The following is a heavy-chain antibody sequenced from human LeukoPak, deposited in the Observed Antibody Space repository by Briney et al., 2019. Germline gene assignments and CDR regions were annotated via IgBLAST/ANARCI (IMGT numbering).Heavy chain of an antibody. V-gene: IGHV1-2*02. CDR1: GYTFTGYY. CDR3: ASGISGTTGFDS. CDR2: INPKNGGT. Sequence: ASVKVSCKASGYTFTGYYVHWVRQAPGQGLEWMGWINPKNGGTKYAGKFQDRVTMTRDTSISTAYMELSRLRSDDTAVYSCASGISGTTGFDSWGQGTLVTVSS. J-gene: IGHJ5*01. D-gene: IGHD1-7*01.